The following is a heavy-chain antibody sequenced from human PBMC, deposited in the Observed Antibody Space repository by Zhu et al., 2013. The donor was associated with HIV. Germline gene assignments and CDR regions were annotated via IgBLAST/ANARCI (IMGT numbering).Heavy chain of an antibody. CDR2: LDPAAGTT. Sequence: QVQLIQSGAGVMKPEGSVRISCKTSGYTFTSYYIHWVRRAPGHGLEWMGLLDPAAGTTTYAQVFKGRLTVTRDTSTSTAYMELSSLRSEDTAVYYCASRLPEGSSLTLDDYWGQGTLVTVSS. CDR1: GYTFTSYY. CDR3: ASRLPEGSSLTLDDY. D-gene: IGHD6-6*01. J-gene: IGHJ4*02. V-gene: IGHV1-46*01.